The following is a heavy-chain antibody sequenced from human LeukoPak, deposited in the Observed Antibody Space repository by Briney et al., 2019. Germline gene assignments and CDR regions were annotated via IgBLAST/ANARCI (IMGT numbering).Heavy chain of an antibody. D-gene: IGHD6-13*01. CDR3: AKNRIATTGRGTDY. Sequence: GGSLRLSCAASGFTFSSYGMSWVRQAPGKGLEWVSTISASGSDTYNADSVKGRFTISRDNSKNTLHLQMNSLRAEDTAVYYCAKNRIATTGRGTDYWGQGALVTVSS. CDR2: ISASGSDT. V-gene: IGHV3-23*01. J-gene: IGHJ4*02. CDR1: GFTFSSYG.